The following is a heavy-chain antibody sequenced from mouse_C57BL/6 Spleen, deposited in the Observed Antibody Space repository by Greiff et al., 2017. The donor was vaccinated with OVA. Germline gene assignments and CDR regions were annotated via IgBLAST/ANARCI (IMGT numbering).Heavy chain of an antibody. D-gene: IGHD2-2*01. J-gene: IGHJ4*01. CDR1: GFTFSDYG. Sequence: EVQVVESGGGLVKPGGSLKLSCAASGFTFSDYGMHWVRQAPEKGLEWVAYISSGSSTIYYADTVKGRFTISIDNAKNTLFLQMTSLRSEDTAMYDCARRGGYDDAMDYWGQGTSVTVSS. CDR2: ISSGSSTI. CDR3: ARRGGYDDAMDY. V-gene: IGHV5-17*01.